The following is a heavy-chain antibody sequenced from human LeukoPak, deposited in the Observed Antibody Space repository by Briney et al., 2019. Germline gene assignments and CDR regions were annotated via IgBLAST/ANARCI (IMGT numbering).Heavy chain of an antibody. J-gene: IGHJ3*02. D-gene: IGHD5-12*01. V-gene: IGHV6-1*01. CDR2: TNYGSKWYY. Sequence: SQTLSLTCAISGDSVSSSSGAWNWIRQSPSRGPEWLGRTNYGSKWYYDYSVSVRGRLTINPDTSKNQFSLQLESVTPEDTAVYYCVRSFRGYSGYDAFDIWGPGTTVTVSS. CDR3: VRSFRGYSGYDAFDI. CDR1: GDSVSSSSGA.